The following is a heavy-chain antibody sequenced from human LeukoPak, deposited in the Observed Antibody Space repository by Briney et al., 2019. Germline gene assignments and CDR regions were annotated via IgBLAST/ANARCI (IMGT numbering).Heavy chain of an antibody. J-gene: IGHJ6*02. Sequence: GGSLRLSCAASGFTFSSYAMNWVRQAPGKGLEWVSYITNNGTTIYYADSVKGRFTISRDNAENSLYLQVNSLRAEDTAIYYCARDQWVAYYYHGMDVWGQGTTVTVSS. CDR1: GFTFSSYA. D-gene: IGHD6-19*01. V-gene: IGHV3-48*03. CDR2: ITNNGTTI. CDR3: ARDQWVAYYYHGMDV.